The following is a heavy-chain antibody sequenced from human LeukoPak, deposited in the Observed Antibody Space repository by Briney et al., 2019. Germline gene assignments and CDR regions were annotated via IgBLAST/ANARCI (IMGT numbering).Heavy chain of an antibody. D-gene: IGHD2-15*01. CDR2: INQDAGTT. CDR1: GFSFTSYW. V-gene: IGHV3-7*01. CDR3: ARDPGWSSFDI. Sequence: PGGSLRLSCVASGFSFTSYWMGWVRQAPGKGLEFVANINQDAGTTNYVDSVKGRFTISRDNAENSLYLQMSSLRAEDTALYYCARDPGWSSFDIWGQGIMDTVSS. J-gene: IGHJ3*02.